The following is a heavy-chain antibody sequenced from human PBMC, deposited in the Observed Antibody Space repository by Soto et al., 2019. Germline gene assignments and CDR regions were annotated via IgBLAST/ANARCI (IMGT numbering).Heavy chain of an antibody. CDR3: ARMRLARLDH. Sequence: QVQLLQAGTEVKRPGSSVKVSCKTSGVSFNSYGFAWVRQAPGRGLEWVVKINPASQLTNYEQSLQGRVTITADTSTRTAYMELSGLTSEDTAVYFCARMRLARLDHWGQGTLVTVSS. D-gene: IGHD2-21*01. CDR2: INPASQLT. V-gene: IGHV1-69*09. J-gene: IGHJ4*02. CDR1: GVSFNSYG.